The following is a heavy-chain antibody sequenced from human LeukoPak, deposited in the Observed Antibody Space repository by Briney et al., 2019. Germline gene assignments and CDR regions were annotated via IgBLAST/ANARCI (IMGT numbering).Heavy chain of an antibody. CDR3: ASSGVGDYYYYYGMDV. CDR1: GYTFTSYY. V-gene: IGHV1-69*13. CDR2: IIPIFGTA. Sequence: ASVKVSCKASGYTFTSYYMHWVRQAPGQGLEWMGGIIPIFGTANYAQKFQGRVTITADESTSTAYMELSSLRSEDTAVYYCASSGVGDYYYYYGMDVWGQGTTVTVSS. D-gene: IGHD2-21*02. J-gene: IGHJ6*02.